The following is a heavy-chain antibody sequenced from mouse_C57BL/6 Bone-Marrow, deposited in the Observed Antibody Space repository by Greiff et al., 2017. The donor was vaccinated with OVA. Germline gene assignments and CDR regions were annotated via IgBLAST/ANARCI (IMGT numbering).Heavy chain of an antibody. CDR2: IYPRSGNT. V-gene: IGHV1-81*01. CDR3: ARGPMVKEIFDY. Sequence: QVQLKQSGAELARPGASVKLSCKASGYTFTSYGISWVKQRTGQGLEWIGEIYPRSGNTYYNEKFKGKATLTADKSSSTAYMELRSLTSEDSAVYFCARGPMVKEIFDYWGQGTTLTVSS. D-gene: IGHD2-1*01. J-gene: IGHJ2*01. CDR1: GYTFTSYG.